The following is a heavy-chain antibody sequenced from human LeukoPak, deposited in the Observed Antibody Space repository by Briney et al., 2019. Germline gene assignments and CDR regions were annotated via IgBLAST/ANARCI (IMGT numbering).Heavy chain of an antibody. CDR3: ARRAGATKHDAFDI. Sequence: PGGSLRLSCAASGFTFSSYSMNWVRQAPGKGLEWVSSISSSSSYIYYADSVKGRFTISRDNAKNSLYLQMNSLRAEDTAVYYCARRAGATKHDAFDIWGQGTMVTVSS. D-gene: IGHD1-26*01. CDR2: ISSSSSYI. CDR1: GFTFSSYS. V-gene: IGHV3-21*01. J-gene: IGHJ3*02.